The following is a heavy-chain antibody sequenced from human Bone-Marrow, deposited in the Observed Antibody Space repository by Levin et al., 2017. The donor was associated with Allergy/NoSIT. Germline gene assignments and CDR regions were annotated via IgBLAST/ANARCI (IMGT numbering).Heavy chain of an antibody. CDR3: AHSTQALFDY. CDR1: GFSLSTVGVG. V-gene: IGHV2-5*02. Sequence: SGPTLVKPTQTLTLTCTYSGFSLSTVGVGVAWIRQPPGKALEWLALVYWDDDKYYRPSLKTRLTITKDASKNQVFLTMTNVDPVDTATYYCAHSTQALFDYLGQGTLVTVAS. J-gene: IGHJ4*02. CDR2: VYWDDDK.